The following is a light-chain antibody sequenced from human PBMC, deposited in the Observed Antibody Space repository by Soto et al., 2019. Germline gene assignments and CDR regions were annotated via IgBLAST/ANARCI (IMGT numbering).Light chain of an antibody. CDR2: DAS. V-gene: IGKV3-11*01. CDR1: QSITSY. CDR3: HQRSTWPFT. Sequence: EIVLTQSPPTLPFSPGERATLSCRASQSITSYFPWYHQKPDQAPRLLIYDASNRATGIPARFSGSGSGTDFTLTISSLEPEDFAVYYCHQRSTWPFTFGPGTKVDIK. J-gene: IGKJ3*01.